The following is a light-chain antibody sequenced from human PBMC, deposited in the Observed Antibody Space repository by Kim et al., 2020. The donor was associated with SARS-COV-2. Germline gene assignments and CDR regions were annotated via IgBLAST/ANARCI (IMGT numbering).Light chain of an antibody. V-gene: IGKV3-20*01. CDR2: STS. Sequence: LSPGESATLSCRASENVRSNFLAWYQQKPGQSPRLLIYSTSLRATDIPDRFSGSGSGTDFTLTIRGLESEDFAVYYCQQFDRSPCTFGQGTNLEI. CDR3: QQFDRSPCT. CDR1: ENVRSNF. J-gene: IGKJ2*02.